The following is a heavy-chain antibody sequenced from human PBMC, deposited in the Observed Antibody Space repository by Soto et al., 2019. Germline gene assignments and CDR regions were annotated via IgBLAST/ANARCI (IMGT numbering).Heavy chain of an antibody. CDR3: AKCGYDSXGXXXXXXXH. V-gene: IGHV3-23*01. CDR2: ISGSGGGT. Sequence: GGSLRLSCAASGFTFSSYSMNWVRRAPGKGLEWVSAISGSGGGTYYADSVKGRFTISRDNSNNTLYLQMSSLRAEDTAVYYCAKCGYDSXGXXXXXXXHWGQGTLVTXXS. CDR1: GFTFSSYS. J-gene: IGHJ1*01. D-gene: IGHD3-22*01.